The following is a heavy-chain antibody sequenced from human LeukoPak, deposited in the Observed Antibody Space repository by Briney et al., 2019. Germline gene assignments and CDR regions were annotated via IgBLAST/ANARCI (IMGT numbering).Heavy chain of an antibody. CDR3: VKSGWYKFFDY. Sequence: PGGSLRLPCAASGFSFSTYYMNWVRQAPGKGLEWVANIKQDGSEKYYVDSVKGRFTISRDNAKNSLYLQLNSLRADDTAVYYCVKSGWYKFFDYWGQGTLVTVSS. D-gene: IGHD6-19*01. V-gene: IGHV3-7*01. CDR2: IKQDGSEK. J-gene: IGHJ4*02. CDR1: GFSFSTYY.